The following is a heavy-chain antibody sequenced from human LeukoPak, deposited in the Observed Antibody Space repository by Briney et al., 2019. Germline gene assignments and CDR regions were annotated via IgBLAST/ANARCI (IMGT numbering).Heavy chain of an antibody. V-gene: IGHV1-2*02. CDR1: WYTFTRYY. J-gene: IGHJ4*02. CDR2: VKPNSGDT. Sequence: ASVKGSFKGSWYTFTRYYIHWGGQAPWPGVGGVGWVKPNSGDTNYAQKFQGRVTMTRDTSISTAHMELSRLRSDDTAVYYCARANPLYCSSTTCLFDYWGQGTLVTVSS. D-gene: IGHD2-2*01. CDR3: ARANPLYCSSTTCLFDY.